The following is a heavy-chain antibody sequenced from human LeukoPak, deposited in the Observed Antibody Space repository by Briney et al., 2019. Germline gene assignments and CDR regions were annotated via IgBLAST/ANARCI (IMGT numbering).Heavy chain of an antibody. CDR3: ARVRHLDYDFWSGDSYYMDV. V-gene: IGHV3-21*01. D-gene: IGHD3-3*01. CDR1: GFTFSSYS. J-gene: IGHJ6*03. Sequence: GGSLRLSCAASGFTFSSYSMNWVRQAPGKGLEWVSSISSSSSYIYYADSVKGRFTISRDNAKNSLYLQMNSLRAEDTAVYYCARVRHLDYDFWSGDSYYMDVWGKGTTVTVSS. CDR2: ISSSSSYI.